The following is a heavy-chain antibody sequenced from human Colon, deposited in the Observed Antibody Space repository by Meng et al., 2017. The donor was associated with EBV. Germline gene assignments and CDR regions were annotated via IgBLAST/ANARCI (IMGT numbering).Heavy chain of an antibody. CDR2: INHSGRT. V-gene: IGHV4-39*07. CDR1: GGSISSNGDY. CDR3: ARVGGLDGYRLGGDY. Sequence: QLQLQESGPGPVKPSEXLSLTCIVSGGSISSNGDYLGWIRQPPGKGLEWIGEINHSGRTNYNPSLKSRVTISVDTSKNQFSLRLNSVTAADTAVYYCARVGGLDGYRLGGDYWGQGALVTVSS. J-gene: IGHJ4*02. D-gene: IGHD5-24*01.